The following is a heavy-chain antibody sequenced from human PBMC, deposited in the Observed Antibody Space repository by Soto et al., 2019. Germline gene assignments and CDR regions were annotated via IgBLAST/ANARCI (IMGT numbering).Heavy chain of an antibody. CDR2: ISGSGGST. V-gene: IGHV3-23*01. Sequence: EVQLLESGGGLVQPGGSLRLSCAASGFTFSSYAMSWVRQAPGKGLEWVAAISGSGGSTYYADSVKRRFTISSDNYKNTLYLQMNSLRAEDTAVYYCAKDLLGIAVAGHLFWGQGTLVTVSS. CDR1: GFTFSSYA. CDR3: AKDLLGIAVAGHLF. D-gene: IGHD6-19*01. J-gene: IGHJ4*02.